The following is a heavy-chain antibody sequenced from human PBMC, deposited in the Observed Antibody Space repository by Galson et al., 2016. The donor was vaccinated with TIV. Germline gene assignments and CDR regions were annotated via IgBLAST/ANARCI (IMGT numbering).Heavy chain of an antibody. CDR1: GFTFSSYE. D-gene: IGHD6-13*01. Sequence: SLRLSCAASGFTFSSYEMNWVRQAPGKGLEWVSYIIESGRSTYYADSVKGRFSISRDNAKNSLYLQMSSLRAEDTAVYYCVRDVFRSGGGNSWSSGFDYWGQGTLVTVSS. J-gene: IGHJ4*02. V-gene: IGHV3-48*03. CDR3: VRDVFRSGGGNSWSSGFDY. CDR2: IIESGRST.